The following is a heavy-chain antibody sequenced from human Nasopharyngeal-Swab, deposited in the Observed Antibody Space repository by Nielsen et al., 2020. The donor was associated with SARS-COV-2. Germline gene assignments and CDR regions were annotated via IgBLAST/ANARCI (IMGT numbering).Heavy chain of an antibody. Sequence: SEILSLTCTVSGGSISSSSYYWGWIRQPPGKGLEWIGSIYYSGSTYYNPSLKSRVTISVDTSKNQFSLKLSSVTAADTAVYYCARQAVLRYFDWLLTGYYFDYWGQGTLVTVSS. CDR2: IYYSGST. D-gene: IGHD3-9*01. J-gene: IGHJ4*02. V-gene: IGHV4-39*01. CDR1: GGSISSSSYY. CDR3: ARQAVLRYFDWLLTGYYFDY.